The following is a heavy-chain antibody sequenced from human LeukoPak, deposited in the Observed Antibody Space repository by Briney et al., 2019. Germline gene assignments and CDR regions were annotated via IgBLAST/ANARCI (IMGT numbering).Heavy chain of an antibody. J-gene: IGHJ4*02. CDR1: GGSISSGDCY. V-gene: IGHV4-30-4*01. D-gene: IGHD3-22*01. Sequence: SETLSLTCTVSGGSISSGDCYWSWIRQPPGKGLEWIGYIYYSGSTYYNPSLKSRVTISVDTSKNQFSLKLSSVAAADTAVYYCARDVGYYDSSGNPYFDYWGQGTLVTVSS. CDR2: IYYSGST. CDR3: ARDVGYYDSSGNPYFDY.